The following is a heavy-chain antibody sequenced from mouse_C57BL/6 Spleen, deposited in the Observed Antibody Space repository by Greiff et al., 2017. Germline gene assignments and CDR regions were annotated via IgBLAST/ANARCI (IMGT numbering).Heavy chain of an antibody. CDR1: GFTFSDYG. J-gene: IGHJ1*03. CDR2: ISSGSSTI. V-gene: IGHV5-17*01. D-gene: IGHD1-1*01. Sequence: EVKLVESGGGLVKPGGSLKLSCAASGFTFSDYGMHWVRQAPEKGLEWVAYISSGSSTIYYADTVKGRFTISRDNATNTLFLHMTSLRSEDTAMYYCARNYYGSSYGYFDVWGTGTTVTVSS. CDR3: ARNYYGSSYGYFDV.